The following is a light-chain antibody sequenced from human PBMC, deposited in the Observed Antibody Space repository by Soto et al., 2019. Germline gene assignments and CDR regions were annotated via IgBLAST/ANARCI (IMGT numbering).Light chain of an antibody. V-gene: IGKV3-20*01. CDR3: QQYGSSPRT. CDR2: GAS. CDR1: QSVSSY. Sequence: EIVLKQSPATLSLSPGERATLSCRASQSVSSYLAWYQQKPSQPPRLLIYGASSRATGIPDRFSGSGSGTYFTLTISILDPEDFAVYFCQQYGSSPRTFGQGTKVDIK. J-gene: IGKJ1*01.